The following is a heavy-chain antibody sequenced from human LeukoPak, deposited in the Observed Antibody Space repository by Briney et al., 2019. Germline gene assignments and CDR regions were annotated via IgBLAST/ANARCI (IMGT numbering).Heavy chain of an antibody. CDR1: GGSVSDYY. Sequence: SETLSLTCTVSGGSVSDYYWSWIRQSPGKGLEWIGYIYYTGSTSYNPSLRSRVTMSADTSKNQFSLKLSSVPAADTAVYYCAGRKLGTDYWGQGTLVTVSS. V-gene: IGHV4-59*02. CDR3: AGRKLGTDY. J-gene: IGHJ4*02. CDR2: IYYTGST. D-gene: IGHD7-27*01.